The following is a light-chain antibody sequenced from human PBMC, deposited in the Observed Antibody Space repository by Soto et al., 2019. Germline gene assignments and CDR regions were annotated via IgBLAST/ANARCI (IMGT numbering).Light chain of an antibody. CDR1: QGISSS. CDR3: QQFNSYPLT. Sequence: DIQLTQSPSFLSASVGDRVTITCQASQGISSSLAWFQQKPGKAPNLLIYGASTLQSGVPSRFSGSGSGTEFTLTISSLQPEDFATYYCQQFNSYPLTFGEGTKVEIK. CDR2: GAS. V-gene: IGKV1-9*01. J-gene: IGKJ4*01.